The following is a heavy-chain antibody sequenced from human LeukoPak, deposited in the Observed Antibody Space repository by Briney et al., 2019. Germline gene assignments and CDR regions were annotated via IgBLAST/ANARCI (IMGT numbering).Heavy chain of an antibody. V-gene: IGHV3-30*02. J-gene: IGHJ4*02. CDR3: AKDQCTRTSCDGYPGH. D-gene: IGHD2-2*01. CDR1: GFSFSDYG. CDR2: IHFDGSTK. Sequence: GGSLGLSCAASGFSFSDYGMHWVRQAPGKGLEWVAFIHFDGSTKYSGDSVKGRFTVSRDNSKNTLYLQMNSLRPEDTAVYYCAKDQCTRTSCDGYPGHWGQGTLVTVSS.